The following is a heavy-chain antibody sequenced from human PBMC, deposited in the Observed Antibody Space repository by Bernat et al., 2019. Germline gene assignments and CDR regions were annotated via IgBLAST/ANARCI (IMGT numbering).Heavy chain of an antibody. D-gene: IGHD2-15*01. V-gene: IGHV3-21*01. J-gene: IGHJ4*02. CDR3: ARNPGYCSGGSCYEGDY. CDR2: IRSSSSYI. CDR1: GFTFSSYS. Sequence: EVQLVESGGGLVKPGGSLRLSCAASGFTFSSYSMNWVRQAPGKGLEWVSSIRSSSSYIYYSDSVKGRFTISRDNAKNSLYLQMNSLRAEDTAVYYCARNPGYCSGGSCYEGDYWGQGTLVTVSS.